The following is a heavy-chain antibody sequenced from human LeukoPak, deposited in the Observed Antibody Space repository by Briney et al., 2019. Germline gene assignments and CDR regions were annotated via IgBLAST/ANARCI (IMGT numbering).Heavy chain of an antibody. CDR3: ARDLFTMVRGVINALVY. CDR1: GYTLTELS. V-gene: IGHV1-2*02. CDR2: INPNSGGT. D-gene: IGHD3-10*01. Sequence: ASVTVSCKVSGYTLTELSMHWVRQAPGKGLEWIGWINPNSGGTNYAQKFQGRVTMTRDTSISTAYMELSRLRSDDTAVYYCARDLFTMVRGVINALVYWGQGTLVTVSS. J-gene: IGHJ4*02.